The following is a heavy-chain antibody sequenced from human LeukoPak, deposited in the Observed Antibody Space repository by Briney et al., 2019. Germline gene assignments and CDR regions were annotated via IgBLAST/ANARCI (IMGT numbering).Heavy chain of an antibody. Sequence: PSQTLSLTCTVSGGSISSGGYYWSWIRQHPGKGLEWIGYIYYSGSTNYNPSLKSRVTISVDTSKNQFSLKLSSVTAADTAVYYCARIYDFWTHYGMDVWGQGTTVTVSS. CDR2: IYYSGST. J-gene: IGHJ6*02. D-gene: IGHD3-3*01. CDR1: GGSISSGGYY. V-gene: IGHV4-31*03. CDR3: ARIYDFWTHYGMDV.